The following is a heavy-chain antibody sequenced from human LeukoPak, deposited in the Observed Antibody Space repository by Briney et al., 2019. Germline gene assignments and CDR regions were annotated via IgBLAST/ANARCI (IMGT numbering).Heavy chain of an antibody. CDR2: INPDSGGT. D-gene: IGHD2-15*01. CDR3: ARPYCGGGSCHDYFDY. V-gene: IGHV1-2*06. CDR1: GYTFTGYY. J-gene: IGHJ4*02. Sequence: ASVKVSCKASGYTFTGYYIHWVRQAPGQGLEWMGRINPDSGGTNYAQKFQGRVTMTRDASISTAYMELSRLRSDDTAVYYCARPYCGGGSCHDYFDYWGQGTLVTVSS.